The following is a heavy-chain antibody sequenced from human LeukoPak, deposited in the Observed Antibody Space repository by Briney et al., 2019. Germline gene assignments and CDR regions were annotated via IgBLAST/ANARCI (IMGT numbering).Heavy chain of an antibody. CDR2: ISTSGSSI. D-gene: IGHD3-10*01. CDR3: ARLGYGSGNYGCFDP. V-gene: IGHV3-48*03. CDR1: GFTFSSYE. Sequence: GGSLRLSCEASGFTFSSYEMNWVRQAPGKGLEWVSYISTSGSSIYYADSVKGRFTISRDNAKNSLYLQMNSLRAEDTAVYYCARLGYGSGNYGCFDPWGQGTLVTVSS. J-gene: IGHJ5*02.